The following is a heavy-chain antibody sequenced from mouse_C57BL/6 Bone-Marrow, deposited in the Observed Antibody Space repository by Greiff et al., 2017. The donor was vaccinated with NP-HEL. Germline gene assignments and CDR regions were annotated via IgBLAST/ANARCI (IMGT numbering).Heavy chain of an antibody. CDR3: ARWGYYFDY. CDR1: GYTFTSYW. CDR2: IYPGSGST. V-gene: IGHV1-55*01. J-gene: IGHJ2*01. Sequence: QVQLQQSGAELVKPGASVKMSCKASGYTFTSYWITWVKQRPGQGLEWIGDIYPGSGSTNSNEKFKSKATLTVDTSSSTAYMQLSSLTSEDSAVYYCARWGYYFDYWGQGTTLTVSS.